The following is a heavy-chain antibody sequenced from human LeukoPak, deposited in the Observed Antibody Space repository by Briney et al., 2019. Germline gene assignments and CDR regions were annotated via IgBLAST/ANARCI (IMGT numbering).Heavy chain of an antibody. CDR2: IYYSGST. J-gene: IGHJ3*02. Sequence: SETLSLTCTVSGGSISSYYWSWIRQPPGKGLEWIGYIYYSGSTNYNPSLKSRVTISVDTSKNQFSLKLSSVTAADTAVYYCARQIGLVYLKAFDIWGQGTMVTVSS. V-gene: IGHV4-59*01. CDR1: GGSISSYY. CDR3: ARQIGLVYLKAFDI. D-gene: IGHD2-21*01.